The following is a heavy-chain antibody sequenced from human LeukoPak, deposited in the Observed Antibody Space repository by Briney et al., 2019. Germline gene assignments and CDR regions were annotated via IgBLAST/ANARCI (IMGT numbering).Heavy chain of an antibody. J-gene: IGHJ4*02. Sequence: PSETLSLTCAVYGGSFSGYYWSWIRQAPGKGLEWVSYISSSGSTIYYADSVKGRFTISRDNAKNSLYLQMNSLRAEDTAVYYCARRQDFWSGYRPLDYWGQGTLVTVSS. V-gene: IGHV3-11*01. D-gene: IGHD3-3*01. CDR2: ISSSGSTI. CDR3: ARRQDFWSGYRPLDY. CDR1: GGSFSGYY.